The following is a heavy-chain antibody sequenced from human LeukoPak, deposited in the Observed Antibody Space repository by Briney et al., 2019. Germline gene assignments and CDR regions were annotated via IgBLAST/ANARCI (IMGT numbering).Heavy chain of an antibody. CDR2: ISGGGGST. J-gene: IGHJ3*02. CDR3: AKKVGGVYAFDI. Sequence: GGSLRLSCAASGFSFSSYAMSWVRQAPGKGLEWVSIISGGGGSTYYADSVKGRFTISRDNSKNTLYLQMNSLRAEDTAAYYCAKKVGGVYAFDIWGQGTVVTVSS. D-gene: IGHD3-16*01. V-gene: IGHV3-23*01. CDR1: GFSFSSYA.